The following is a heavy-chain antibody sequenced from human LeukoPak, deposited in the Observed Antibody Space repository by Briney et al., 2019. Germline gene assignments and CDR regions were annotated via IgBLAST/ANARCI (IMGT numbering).Heavy chain of an antibody. V-gene: IGHV1-3*03. CDR1: GYTFTSYA. CDR2: INGGNGNA. D-gene: IGHD2-2*01. CDR3: ARGGSYAMDV. Sequence: GASVKVSCKASGYTFTSYAIHWVRQAPGQRLEWMGWINGGNGNAKYSQEFQGRVTITRGTSANTAYMELSSLRSEDMALYYCARGGSYAMDVWGQGTTVTVAS. J-gene: IGHJ6*02.